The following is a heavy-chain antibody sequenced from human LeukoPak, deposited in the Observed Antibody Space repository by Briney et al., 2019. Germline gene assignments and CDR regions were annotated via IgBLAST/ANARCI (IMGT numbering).Heavy chain of an antibody. J-gene: IGHJ5*02. CDR1: GFTFRSYG. D-gene: IGHD5-18*01. CDR2: INTDGSRT. CDR3: ARDGHNYGTDR. Sequence: GGSLRLSCAVSGFTFRSYGMHWVRQIPGKELVWVSHINTDGSRTLYADSVKGRFTISRDNAMNTVDLQMNSLRAEDTALYYCARDGHNYGTDRWGQGTLVTVSS. V-gene: IGHV3-74*03.